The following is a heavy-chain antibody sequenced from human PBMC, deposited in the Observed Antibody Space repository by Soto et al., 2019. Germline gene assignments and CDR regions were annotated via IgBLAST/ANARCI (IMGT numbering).Heavy chain of an antibody. J-gene: IGHJ6*02. CDR1: GFTFNNAW. CDR2: IKTETDDGTT. V-gene: IGHV3-15*07. Sequence: EVQLVESGGGLVKPGGSLRLSCAASGFTFNNAWMNWVRQAPGKGLDWVGLIKTETDDGTTNYAAPVKGRFTISRDDSKNTLYLEMNSLQIEDTAVYYCTTDRLYCTTNCGYGMDVWGQGTTVTVSS. CDR3: TTDRLYCTTNCGYGMDV. D-gene: IGHD2-8*01.